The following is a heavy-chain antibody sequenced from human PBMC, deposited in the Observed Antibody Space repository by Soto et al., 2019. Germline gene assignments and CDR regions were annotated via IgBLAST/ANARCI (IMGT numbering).Heavy chain of an antibody. CDR1: GGTFSSYT. CDR2: IIPILGIA. J-gene: IGHJ6*02. D-gene: IGHD3-10*01. Sequence: QVQLVQSGAEVKKPGSSVKVSCKASGGTFSSYTISWVRQAPGQGLEWMGRIIPILGIANYAQKFQGRVTITADKSASTAYMELSSLRSEATAVYYCARLMSSGYYYGMDVWGQGTTVTVSS. CDR3: ARLMSSGYYYGMDV. V-gene: IGHV1-69*02.